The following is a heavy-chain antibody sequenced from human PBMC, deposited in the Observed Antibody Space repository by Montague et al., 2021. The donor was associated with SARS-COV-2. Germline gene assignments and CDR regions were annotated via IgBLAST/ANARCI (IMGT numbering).Heavy chain of an antibody. V-gene: IGHV4-59*01. J-gene: IGHJ3*02. CDR1: GGSITGYY. CDR2: IYDGGAV. CDR3: VSDHPYGAPLGSYDI. D-gene: IGHD4/OR15-4a*01. Sequence: SETLSLTCTVSGGSITGYYCNWLRRSPGKGLDRIAFIYDGGAVNYNHSLARRVTISTDTSKNQLSFKVNSVTAADTAFYYCVSDHPYGAPLGSYDIWGHGTLVTVSS.